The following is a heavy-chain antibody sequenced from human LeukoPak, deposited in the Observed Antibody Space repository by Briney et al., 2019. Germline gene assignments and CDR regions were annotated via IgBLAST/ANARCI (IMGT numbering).Heavy chain of an antibody. CDR3: ARVPRRGDQFDP. J-gene: IGHJ5*02. D-gene: IGHD3-10*01. CDR2: MNPQSGDT. CDR1: GYTFTSYD. Sequence: ASVKVSCKASGYTFTSYDINWVRQATGQGLEWMGWMNPQSGDTDYAQKFQGRVTMTRSPSITTAYMELTSLTYEDTAVYYCARVPRRGDQFDPWGQGTLVTVSS. V-gene: IGHV1-8*01.